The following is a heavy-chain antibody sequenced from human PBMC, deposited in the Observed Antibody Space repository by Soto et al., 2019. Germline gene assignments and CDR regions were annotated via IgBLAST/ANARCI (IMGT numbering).Heavy chain of an antibody. CDR3: ARGGQYRYFDY. D-gene: IGHD1-26*01. J-gene: IGHJ4*02. CDR2: ISAYNGDT. V-gene: IGHV1-18*01. Sequence: QVQLVQSGAEVKKPGASVKVSCKTSGYIFTIFGISWVRQAPGQGLEWMGWISAYNGDTKYAQKFHGRVTMTTDTSTNPAYMELTSLRPDDTADYYCARGGQYRYFDYWGQGTRVTVSS. CDR1: GYIFTIFG.